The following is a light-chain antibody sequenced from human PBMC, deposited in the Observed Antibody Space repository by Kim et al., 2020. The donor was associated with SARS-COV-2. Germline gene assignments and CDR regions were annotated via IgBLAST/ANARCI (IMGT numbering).Light chain of an antibody. J-gene: IGKJ3*01. CDR3: QQTYISPFT. CDR2: AAS. V-gene: IGKV1-39*01. Sequence: ASVGDGVTITGRTSQNINSHLIKYHQKPGRAPKLLIYAASTLQGGVPSRFSGSGSETDFTLTISSLQPEDFATYFCQQTYISPFTFGPGTKVDIK. CDR1: QNINSH.